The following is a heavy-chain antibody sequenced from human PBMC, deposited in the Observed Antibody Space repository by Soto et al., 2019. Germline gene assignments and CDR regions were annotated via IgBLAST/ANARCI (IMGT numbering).Heavy chain of an antibody. J-gene: IGHJ6*02. CDR1: GGTFGSYA. Sequence: QVQLVQSGAEVKKPGSSVKVSCKASGGTFGSYAISWVRQAPGQGHEWMGGIIPIPGTANYAQKFQGRVTIAADESTSTAYMELSSLRSEVTAVYYCARSQGSSTSLEIYYYYYYGMDVWGQGTTVTVSS. V-gene: IGHV1-69*01. D-gene: IGHD2-2*01. CDR3: ARSQGSSTSLEIYYYYYYGMDV. CDR2: IIPIPGTA.